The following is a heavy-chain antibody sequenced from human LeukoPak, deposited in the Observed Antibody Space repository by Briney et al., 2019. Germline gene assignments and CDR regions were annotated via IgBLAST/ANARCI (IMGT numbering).Heavy chain of an antibody. CDR2: MNPDSANT. D-gene: IGHD5-18*01. J-gene: IGHJ4*01. V-gene: IGHV1-8*01. CDR3: ARGLRGYSYGYLTSFDY. CDR1: GYTFTSYD. Sequence: ASVKVSCKASGYTFTSYDINWVRQATGQGLEWMGWMNPDSANTGYAQKFQGRVTMTGNTSISTAYMELSSLGSEDTAVYYCARGLRGYSYGYLTSFDYWGQGTLVTVSS.